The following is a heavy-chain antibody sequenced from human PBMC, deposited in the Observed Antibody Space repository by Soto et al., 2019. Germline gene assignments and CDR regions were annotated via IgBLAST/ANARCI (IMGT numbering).Heavy chain of an antibody. CDR1: GYNFAGYW. CDR3: ARGGVSTRTFDY. CDR2: IYPSDSDT. V-gene: IGHV5-51*01. D-gene: IGHD3-3*01. Sequence: GESLKISCKGSGYNFAGYWIAWVRQMPGKGLELMGIIYPSDSDTRYRPSFQGQVTISADKSISSAYLQWSSLRASDTAMYYCARGGVSTRTFDYWGQGTPVT. J-gene: IGHJ4*02.